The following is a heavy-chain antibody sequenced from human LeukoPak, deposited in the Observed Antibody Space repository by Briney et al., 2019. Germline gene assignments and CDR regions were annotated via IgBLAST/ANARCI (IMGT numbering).Heavy chain of an antibody. D-gene: IGHD1-1*01. CDR2: MNPNSGNT. Sequence: ASVKVSCKASGYSFTNYDINWVRQAAGQGLEWMGWMNPNSGNTGYAQKFQGRVTMTRNTSISTAYMELSSLRSEDTAVYYCARALDDAFDIWGQGTMVTVSS. CDR3: ARALDDAFDI. J-gene: IGHJ3*02. CDR1: GYSFTNYD. V-gene: IGHV1-8*02.